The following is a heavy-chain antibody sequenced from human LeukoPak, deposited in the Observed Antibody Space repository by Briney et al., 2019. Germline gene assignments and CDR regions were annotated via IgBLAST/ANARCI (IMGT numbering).Heavy chain of an antibody. CDR3: AKDQYYYGSGTGWDY. D-gene: IGHD3-10*01. Sequence: GGSLRLSCAASGFTFSSYAMSWVRQAPGKGLEWVSAISGSGGSTYYADSVKGRFTISRDNSKNTLYLQMNSLRAEDTAVYYCAKDQYYYGSGTGWDYWGQGTLVTVSS. CDR1: GFTFSSYA. V-gene: IGHV3-23*01. J-gene: IGHJ4*02. CDR2: ISGSGGST.